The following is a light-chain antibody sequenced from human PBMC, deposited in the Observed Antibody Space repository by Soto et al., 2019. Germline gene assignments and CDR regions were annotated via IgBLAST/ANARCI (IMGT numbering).Light chain of an antibody. CDR1: QGIGSD. J-gene: IGKJ4*01. CDR2: AVS. V-gene: IGKV1-6*01. Sequence: AIEMTQSPSSLSAFVGDRVTITCRASQGIGSDLAWYQQRPGKAPKLLIYAVSSLQSGVPSRFSGSGSGTDFTLTISSLQPEDVATYYCLQDHNLLTFGGGTKVETK. CDR3: LQDHNLLT.